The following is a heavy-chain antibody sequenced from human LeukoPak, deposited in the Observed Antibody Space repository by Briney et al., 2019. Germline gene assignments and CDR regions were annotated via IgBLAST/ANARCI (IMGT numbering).Heavy chain of an antibody. CDR1: GFAFSSYW. J-gene: IGHJ4*02. Sequence: GGSLRLSCAASGFAFSSYWMSWVRQAPGKGLEWISVIYPSSTYYADSVKGRFTISRDNSKNTLYLQMNSLRAEDTAVYYCASSITTPGGFDYWGQGTLVTVSS. CDR2: IYPSST. D-gene: IGHD6-13*01. V-gene: IGHV3-53*01. CDR3: ASSITTPGGFDY.